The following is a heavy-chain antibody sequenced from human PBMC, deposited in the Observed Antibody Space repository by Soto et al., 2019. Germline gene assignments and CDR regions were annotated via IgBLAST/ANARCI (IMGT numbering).Heavy chain of an antibody. J-gene: IGHJ5*02. D-gene: IGHD6-13*01. V-gene: IGHV6-1*01. CDR2: TYYRSKWYN. CDR3: ARAEGYSSSWYVNP. CDR1: GDSVSSNSAA. Sequence: SQTLSLTCVISGDSVSSNSAAWNWIRQSPSRGLEWLGRTYYRSKWYNDYAVSVKSRITINPDTSKNQFSLRLNSVTPEDTAVYYCARAEGYSSSWYVNPWGQGTLVTVSS.